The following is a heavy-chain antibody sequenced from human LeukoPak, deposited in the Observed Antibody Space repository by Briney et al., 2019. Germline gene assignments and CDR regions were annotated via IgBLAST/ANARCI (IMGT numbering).Heavy chain of an antibody. Sequence: GGSLRLSCAASGFTFSSYGMHWVRQAPGKGLEWVAVLSYDGTNKYYADSVKGRFTISRDNSKNTLYLQMNSLRAEDTAVYYCAKGGHYEGTWYFDLWGRGTLVTVSS. CDR3: AKGGHYEGTWYFDL. V-gene: IGHV3-30*18. J-gene: IGHJ2*01. D-gene: IGHD4-17*01. CDR1: GFTFSSYG. CDR2: LSYDGTNK.